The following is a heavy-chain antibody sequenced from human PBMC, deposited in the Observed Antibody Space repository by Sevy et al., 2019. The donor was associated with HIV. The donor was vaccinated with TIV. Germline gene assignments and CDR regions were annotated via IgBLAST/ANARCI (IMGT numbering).Heavy chain of an antibody. D-gene: IGHD2-2*01. J-gene: IGHJ5*02. Sequence: GGSLRLSCAASGFTFSSYAMHWVRQAPGKGLEWVAVISYDGSNKYYADSVKGRFTISRDNSKNTLYLQMNSLRAEDKAVYYWARDNLGYCISTSCPAWFDPWGQGTLVTVSS. CDR1: GFTFSSYA. CDR2: ISYDGSNK. V-gene: IGHV3-30-3*01. CDR3: ARDNLGYCISTSCPAWFDP.